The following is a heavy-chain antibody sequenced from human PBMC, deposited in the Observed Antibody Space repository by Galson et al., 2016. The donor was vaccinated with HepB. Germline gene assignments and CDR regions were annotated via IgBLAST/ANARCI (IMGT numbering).Heavy chain of an antibody. CDR2: LKSDGRGT. J-gene: IGHJ4*02. D-gene: IGHD1/OR15-1a*01. Sequence: SCAASGFTFSSHWMHWVRQAPGKGLVCVSRLKSDGRGTFYADSVKGRFTISRDNAKNTLYLQMNSLGAEDTAVYYCRIGTTGIDYWGQGTLVTVSS. CDR3: RIGTTGIDY. V-gene: IGHV3-74*01. CDR1: GFTFSSHW.